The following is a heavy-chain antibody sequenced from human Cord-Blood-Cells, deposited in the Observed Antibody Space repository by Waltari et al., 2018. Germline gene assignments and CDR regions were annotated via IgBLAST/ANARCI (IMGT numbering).Heavy chain of an antibody. CDR1: GGSFSGDY. CDR3: ARGSERNSGGYEGWFDP. V-gene: IGHV4-34*01. D-gene: IGHD1-26*01. CDR2: INHSGST. Sequence: QVQLQQWGAGLLKSSETLSLTCAVYGGSFSGDYWSRLRQPPGKGLEWIGEINHSGSTNYNPPLKSRVTISVDTSKNQFSLKLSSVTAADTAVYYCARGSERNSGGYEGWFDPWGQGTLVTVSS. J-gene: IGHJ5*02.